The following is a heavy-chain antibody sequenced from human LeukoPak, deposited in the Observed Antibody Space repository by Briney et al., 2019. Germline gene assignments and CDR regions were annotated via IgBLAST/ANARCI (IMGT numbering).Heavy chain of an antibody. CDR1: DDSISRDF. CDR2: ISYSGRT. J-gene: IGHJ4*02. CDR3: ARLPDVSGWPFDY. D-gene: IGHD6-19*01. Sequence: SETLSLTCTASDDSISRDFWTWIRQPPGKGLEWIGYISYSGRTKYNPSLKSRVTISIQTSKNQFCLKLTSVTAADTAIYYCARLPDVSGWPFDYWGQGILVTVSS. V-gene: IGHV4-59*01.